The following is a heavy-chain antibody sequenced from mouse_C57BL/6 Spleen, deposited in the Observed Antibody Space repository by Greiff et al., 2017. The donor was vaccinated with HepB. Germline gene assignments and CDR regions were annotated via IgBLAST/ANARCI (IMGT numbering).Heavy chain of an antibody. Sequence: VQLQQSGSELRSPGSSVKLSCKDFDSEVFPIAYMSWVRQKPGHGFEWIGGILPSIGRTIYGEKFEDKATLDADTLSNTAYLELNSLTSEDSAIYYCARGAYYSNYYFYAMDYWGQGTSVTVSS. V-gene: IGHV15-2*01. CDR1: DSEVFPIAY. J-gene: IGHJ4*01. CDR3: ARGAYYSNYYFYAMDY. D-gene: IGHD2-5*01. CDR2: ILPSIGRT.